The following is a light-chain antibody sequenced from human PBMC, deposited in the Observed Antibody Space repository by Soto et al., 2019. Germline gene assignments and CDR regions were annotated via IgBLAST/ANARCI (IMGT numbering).Light chain of an antibody. J-gene: IGKJ2*01. V-gene: IGKV3-20*01. CDR1: QSVSSSY. CDR2: GAS. CDR3: KKYGNGPPNT. Sequence: EIVLTQSPGTLSLSPGERATLSCRASQSVSSSYLAWYQQKPGQAPRLLIYGASSRATGIPDRFSGSGSGKDFTLTISRLGLEEVAVQLFKKYGNGPPNTFG.